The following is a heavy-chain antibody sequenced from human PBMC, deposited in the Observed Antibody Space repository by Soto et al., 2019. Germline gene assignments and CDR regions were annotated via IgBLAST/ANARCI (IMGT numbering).Heavy chain of an antibody. D-gene: IGHD3-16*02. Sequence: GGSLRLSCAASGFTFSSYSMNWVRQAPGKGLEWVSSISSSSSYIYYADSVKGRFTISRDNAKNSLYLQMNSLRAEDTAVYYCASSLDLYDYVWGSYRRQDYWRQGTLVTVSS. CDR3: ASSLDLYDYVWGSYRRQDY. CDR1: GFTFSSYS. J-gene: IGHJ4*02. CDR2: ISSSSSYI. V-gene: IGHV3-21*01.